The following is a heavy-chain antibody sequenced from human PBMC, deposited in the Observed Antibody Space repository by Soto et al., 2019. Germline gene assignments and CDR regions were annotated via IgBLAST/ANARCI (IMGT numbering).Heavy chain of an antibody. CDR2: MNPNSGNT. CDR1: GYTFTSYD. V-gene: IGHV1-8*01. D-gene: IGHD3-9*01. Sequence: GASVKVSCKASGYTFTSYDINWVRQATGQGLEWMGWMNPNSGNTGYAQKFQGRVTMTRNTSISTAYMELSSLRSEDTAVYYCARGHNYDILTEPFDPWGQGTLVTVSS. J-gene: IGHJ5*02. CDR3: ARGHNYDILTEPFDP.